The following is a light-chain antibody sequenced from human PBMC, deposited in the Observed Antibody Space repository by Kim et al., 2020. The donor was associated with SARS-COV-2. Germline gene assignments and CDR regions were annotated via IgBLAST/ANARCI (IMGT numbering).Light chain of an antibody. J-gene: IGKJ1*01. CDR1: QGIRND. Sequence: AIQMTQSPSSLSASVGDRVTITCRASQGIRNDLGWYQQKPGKAPKLLIYTASSLETGVPSRFSGSGSGTDFTLTISSLQPEDVATYYCQQDYTYPWTFGQGTKVDIK. V-gene: IGKV1-6*01. CDR3: QQDYTYPWT. CDR2: TAS.